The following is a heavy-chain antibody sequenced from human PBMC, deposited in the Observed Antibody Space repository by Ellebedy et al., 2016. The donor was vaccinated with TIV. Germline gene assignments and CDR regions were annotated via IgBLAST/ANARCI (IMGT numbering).Heavy chain of an antibody. CDR1: GFSLSTSGMC. Sequence: SGPTLVKPTQTLTLTCTFSGFSLSTSGMCVSWIRQPPGKALEWLALIDWDDDKYYSTSLKTRLTISKDTSKNQVVLTMTNMDPVDTATYYCARVLYYYDSSGYLSEGFDYWGQGTLVTVSS. J-gene: IGHJ4*02. D-gene: IGHD3-22*01. CDR3: ARVLYYYDSSGYLSEGFDY. CDR2: IDWDDDK. V-gene: IGHV2-70*01.